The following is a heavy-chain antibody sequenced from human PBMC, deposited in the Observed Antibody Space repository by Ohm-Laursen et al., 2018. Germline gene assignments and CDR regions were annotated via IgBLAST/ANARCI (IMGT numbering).Heavy chain of an antibody. CDR1: DAAFRRDY. J-gene: IGHJ4*02. CDR3: ARLPDHSGWPFDY. Sequence: GTLSLTCIVSDAAFRRDYWTWIRQFPGREMEWIGYIHYDGRTVYNPSLRSRLTMSIDTSKKQFSLRLTSATAVDTAIYYCARLPDHSGWPFDYWGQGTLVTVSS. CDR2: IHYDGRT. V-gene: IGHV4-59*12. D-gene: IGHD6-19*01.